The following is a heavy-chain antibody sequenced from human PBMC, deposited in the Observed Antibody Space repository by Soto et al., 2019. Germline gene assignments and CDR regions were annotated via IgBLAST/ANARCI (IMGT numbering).Heavy chain of an antibody. CDR1: GYIFTKYY. J-gene: IGHJ4*02. Sequence: QVQLVQAVTELRKPGASVKLSCKASGYIFTKYYIAWVRQAPGHGLEWMGMINGYNGKANYGQDFRGRVIMTPDTTTNTAYMDLRSLTSDDTGVYYCVRCDGFFGAGGVDWGQGTLVTVSS. V-gene: IGHV1-18*01. CDR3: VRCDGFFGAGGVD. D-gene: IGHD3-16*01. CDR2: INGYNGKA.